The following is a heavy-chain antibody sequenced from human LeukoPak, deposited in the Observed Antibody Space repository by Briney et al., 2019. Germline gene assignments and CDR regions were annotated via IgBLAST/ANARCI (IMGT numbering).Heavy chain of an antibody. CDR1: GYTFTIYG. D-gene: IGHD1-26*01. J-gene: IGHJ4*02. Sequence: VASVTVSCTASGYTFTIYGISWVRQAPGQGLEWMGWISAYNGNTNYAQKLQGRVTMTTDTSTSTAYMELRSLRSDDTAVYYCAISYSGSYPMMFDYWGQGTLVTVSS. V-gene: IGHV1-18*01. CDR2: ISAYNGNT. CDR3: AISYSGSYPMMFDY.